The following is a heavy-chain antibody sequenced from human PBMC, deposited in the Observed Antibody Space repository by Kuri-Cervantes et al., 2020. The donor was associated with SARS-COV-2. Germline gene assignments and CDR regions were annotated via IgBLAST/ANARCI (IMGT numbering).Heavy chain of an antibody. J-gene: IGHJ6*03. Sequence: ASVKVSCKASGYTFTSYDINWVRQATGQGLGWMGWMNPNSGNTGYAQKFQGRVTITRNTSISTAYMELSSLRSEDTAVYYCARVAGEGPIYYYYMDVWGKGTTVTVSS. CDR3: ARVAGEGPIYYYYMDV. CDR1: GYTFTSYD. CDR2: MNPNSGNT. V-gene: IGHV1-8*03. D-gene: IGHD2-21*01.